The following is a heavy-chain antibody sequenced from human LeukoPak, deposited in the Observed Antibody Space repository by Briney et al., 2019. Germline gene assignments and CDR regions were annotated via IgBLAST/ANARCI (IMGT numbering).Heavy chain of an antibody. Sequence: GGSLRLSCAASGFTFSSYEMNWVRQAPGKGLEWVSYISSSGSTIYYADSVKGRFTISRDNPKNSLFVQMNSLRAEDTAVYYCARHEYCSGGNCFYGMDVWGKGTTVTVSS. D-gene: IGHD2-15*01. J-gene: IGHJ6*04. CDR1: GFTFSSYE. V-gene: IGHV3-48*03. CDR2: ISSSGSTI. CDR3: ARHEYCSGGNCFYGMDV.